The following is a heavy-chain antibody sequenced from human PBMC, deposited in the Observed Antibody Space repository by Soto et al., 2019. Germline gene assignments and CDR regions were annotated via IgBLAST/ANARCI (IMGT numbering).Heavy chain of an antibody. CDR1: VFTFSSYA. V-gene: IGHV3-30-3*01. Sequence: WWSLRLSCSASVFTFSSYAMHWLRQAPGKGLEWVAVISYDGSNKYYADSVKGRFTISRDNSKSTLYLQMNSLRAEDTAVYYCARDSSGYYYVGYFDYWGQGTLVTVS. J-gene: IGHJ4*02. CDR2: ISYDGSNK. CDR3: ARDSSGYYYVGYFDY. D-gene: IGHD3-22*01.